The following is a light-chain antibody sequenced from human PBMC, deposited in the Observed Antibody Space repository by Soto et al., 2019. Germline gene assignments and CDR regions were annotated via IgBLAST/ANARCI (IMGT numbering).Light chain of an antibody. V-gene: IGKV3-20*01. CDR2: GAS. Sequence: DIVLTQSPGTLSLSPGERATLSCTASQRVSSGYLTWYQQRPGPAPRLLIYGASIRATGIPDRFSGSGSGTDFTLTISRLEPEDFAVYYCQQFGGSPPRTVGQGTKVDIK. CDR1: QRVSSGY. J-gene: IGKJ1*01. CDR3: QQFGGSPPRT.